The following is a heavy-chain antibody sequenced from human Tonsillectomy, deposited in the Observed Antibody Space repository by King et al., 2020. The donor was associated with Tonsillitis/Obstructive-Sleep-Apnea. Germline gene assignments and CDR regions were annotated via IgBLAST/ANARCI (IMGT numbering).Heavy chain of an antibody. D-gene: IGHD3-10*01. Sequence: VQLVASGAAVHTPGESLRISCQGSGSSFTSYWIPWVRQLPGKGLEWMGRIDPTDSYANYSPSFQGHVTISVDKSLSTAYLQWSSLTASDTARYYCARRETGDEVDGDARDVGGQGTTGTVS. V-gene: IGHV5-10-1*03. CDR2: IDPTDSYA. J-gene: IGHJ6*02. CDR1: GSSFTSYW. CDR3: ARRETGDEVDGDARDV.